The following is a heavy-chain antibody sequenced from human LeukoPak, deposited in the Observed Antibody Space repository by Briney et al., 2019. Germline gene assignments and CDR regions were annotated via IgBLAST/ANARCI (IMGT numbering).Heavy chain of an antibody. CDR3: ARRHSNSYWYFDL. CDR2: IYYSGST. J-gene: IGHJ2*01. CDR1: GDSISSYY. V-gene: IGHV4-59*08. Sequence: RTSETLSLTCAVSGDSISSYYWSWIRQPPGKGLEWIGYIYYSGSTTYNPSLRSRVTISLDTSKNQFSLKLNSVTAADTAVYYCARRHSNSYWYFDLWGRGTLVTVSS. D-gene: IGHD6-6*01.